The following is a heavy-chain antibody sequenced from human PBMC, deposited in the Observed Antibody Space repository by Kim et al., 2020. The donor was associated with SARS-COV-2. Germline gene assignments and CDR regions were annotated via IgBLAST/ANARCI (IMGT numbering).Heavy chain of an antibody. Sequence: GGSLRLSCAASGFTFSSYAMHWVRQAPGKGLEWVAVISYDGSNKYYADSVKGRFTISRDNSKNTLYLQMNSLRAEDTAVYYCARDPYDYVWGSYRYSVWGQGTTLTLS. CDR1: GFTFSSYA. CDR3: ARDPYDYVWGSYRYSV. D-gene: IGHD3-16*02. CDR2: ISYDGSNK. V-gene: IGHV3-30*04. J-gene: IGHJ6*02.